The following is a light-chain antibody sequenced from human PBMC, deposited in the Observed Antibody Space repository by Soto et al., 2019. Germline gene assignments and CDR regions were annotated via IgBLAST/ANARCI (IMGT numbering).Light chain of an antibody. V-gene: IGKV1-39*01. CDR1: QSISSY. CDR3: QQSYSTPHT. CDR2: AAS. Sequence: DIQMTQSPSSLSASVGDRVTITCRASQSISSYLNWYQQKPGKAPKLLIYAASSLQSGVPSRFSGSGSGTDFTLTIGSLQPEDFATYYGQQSYSTPHTFGPGTKVDVK. J-gene: IGKJ3*01.